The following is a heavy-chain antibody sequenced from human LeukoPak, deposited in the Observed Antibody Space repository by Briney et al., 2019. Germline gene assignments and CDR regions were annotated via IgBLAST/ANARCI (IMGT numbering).Heavy chain of an antibody. D-gene: IGHD6-19*01. CDR3: VRDVGWFRFDY. CDR2: IKEDGSAK. J-gene: IGHJ4*02. V-gene: IGHV3-7*03. CDR1: GFVFSDYW. Sequence: GGSLRLSCAASGFVFSDYWMTWVRQAPGKGLEWVANIKEDGSAKYYMDSVKGRFSISRDNAENSLSLLMNSLSAEDTAVYYCVRDVGWFRFDYWGQGALVTVSS.